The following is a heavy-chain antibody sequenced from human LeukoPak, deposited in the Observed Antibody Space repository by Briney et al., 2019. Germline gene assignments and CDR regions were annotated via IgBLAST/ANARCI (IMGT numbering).Heavy chain of an antibody. Sequence: GESLKISCKTSGYTFTYYWIGWVRQMPGKPLEWMGIIYPGDSDTRYSPPFQGQVTISADNSISTAYLQLSSLKASDTAMYYCARQGGIAGTTAGNYFDYWGQGTLVTVSS. CDR2: IYPGDSDT. J-gene: IGHJ4*02. D-gene: IGHD1-26*01. CDR1: GYTFTYYW. CDR3: ARQGGIAGTTAGNYFDY. V-gene: IGHV5-51*01.